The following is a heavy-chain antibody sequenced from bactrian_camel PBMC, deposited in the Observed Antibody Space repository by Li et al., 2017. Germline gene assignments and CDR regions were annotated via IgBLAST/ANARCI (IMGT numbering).Heavy chain of an antibody. CDR3: AHGGGYGVPWYS. CDR2: IDTDHGGGAT. J-gene: IGHJ6*01. V-gene: IGHV3S40*01. CDR1: GFTDITFSWYA. Sequence: VQLVESGGGLVHPGGSLRLSCAASGFTDITFSWYAMSWVRQAPGKGLEWASGIDTDHGGGATYYADSVKGRATISRDNAKNTVYLQLNSLKLEDTAMYYCAHGGGYGVPWYSWGQGTQVTVS. D-gene: IGHD6*01.